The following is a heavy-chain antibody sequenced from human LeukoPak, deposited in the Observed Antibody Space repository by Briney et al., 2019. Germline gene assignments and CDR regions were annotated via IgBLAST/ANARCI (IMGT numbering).Heavy chain of an antibody. D-gene: IGHD2-21*02. J-gene: IGHJ6*03. CDR2: TNRNAGST. CDR3: ARELTTGIGYYYMDV. Sequence: PGGSLRLSCAASGFTFDDYGMSWVRQAPGKGLEWVSGTNRNAGSTGYADSVKGRFTIPRDNAKKSLYLQMNSLRAEDTALYYCARELTTGIGYYYMDVWGKGTTVTVSS. V-gene: IGHV3-20*04. CDR1: GFTFDDYG.